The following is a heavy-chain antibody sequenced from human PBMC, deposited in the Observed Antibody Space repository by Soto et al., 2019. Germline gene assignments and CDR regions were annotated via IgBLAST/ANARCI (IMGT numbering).Heavy chain of an antibody. CDR3: ARGRYSSSSNWFDP. CDR1: GGSIRSGGYY. J-gene: IGHJ5*02. D-gene: IGHD6-6*01. Sequence: QVQLQESGPGLVKPSQTLSLTCTVSGGSIRSGGYYWSWIRQHPGKGLEWIGYIDYSGSTYYNPSLKSRVTISVDTSKNQFSLKLSSVTAADTAVYYCARGRYSSSSNWFDPWGQGTLVTVSS. CDR2: IDYSGST. V-gene: IGHV4-31*03.